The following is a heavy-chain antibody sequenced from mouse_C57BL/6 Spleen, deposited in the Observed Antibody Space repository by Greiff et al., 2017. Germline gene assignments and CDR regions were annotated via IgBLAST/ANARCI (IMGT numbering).Heavy chain of an antibody. Sequence: QVQLKQSGAELAKPGASVKLSCKASGYTFTSYWMHWVKQRPGQGLEWIGYINPSSGYTKYNQKFKDKATLTADKSSSTAYMPLSSLTYEDSAVYYCARDYYSNYYFDYWGQGTTLTVSS. D-gene: IGHD2-5*01. CDR2: INPSSGYT. V-gene: IGHV1-7*01. CDR1: GYTFTSYW. CDR3: ARDYYSNYYFDY. J-gene: IGHJ2*01.